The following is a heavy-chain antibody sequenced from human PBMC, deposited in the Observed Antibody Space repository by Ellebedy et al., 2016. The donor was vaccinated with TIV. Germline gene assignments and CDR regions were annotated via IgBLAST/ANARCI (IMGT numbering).Heavy chain of an antibody. D-gene: IGHD2-15*01. CDR3: AADAVVGPSASWYFDL. CDR2: IVVCSGNT. V-gene: IGHV1-58*01. CDR1: GFTFPKSA. J-gene: IGHJ2*01. Sequence: AASVNVSCKASGFTFPKSAVQWVRQARGQRLEWIGWIVVCSGNTHYAQKFQERVTITRDMSKSTAYMELRSLRSEDTAVYYCAADAVVGPSASWYFDLWGRGTLVTVSS.